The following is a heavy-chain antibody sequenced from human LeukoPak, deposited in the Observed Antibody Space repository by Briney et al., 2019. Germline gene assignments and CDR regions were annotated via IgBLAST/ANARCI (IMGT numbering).Heavy chain of an antibody. CDR2: IYYSGST. Sequence: SETLSLTCTFSRCFLIYYYLSWIGQPPGKGLEWIGYIYYSGSTSYNPSLKSRVSISVDTSKNQFSLKLSSVTAADTAVYYCARVYCRSTSCSLRGYHFYYMDVWGKGTTVTVSS. J-gene: IGHJ6*03. CDR3: ARVYCRSTSCSLRGYHFYYMDV. CDR1: RCFLIYYY. V-gene: IGHV4-59*01. D-gene: IGHD2-2*01.